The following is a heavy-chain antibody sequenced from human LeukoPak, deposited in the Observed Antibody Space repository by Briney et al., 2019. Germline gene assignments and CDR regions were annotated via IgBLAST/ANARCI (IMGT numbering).Heavy chain of an antibody. CDR1: GGSISSSSYY. J-gene: IGHJ4*02. D-gene: IGHD3-22*01. Sequence: SETLSLTCTVSGGSISSSSYYWGWIRQPPGKGLEWIGSIYYSGGTCYNPSLKSRVTISVDTSKNQFSLKLSSVTAADTAVYYCARQEGVGYYYDSSGPFDYWGQGTLVTVSS. V-gene: IGHV4-39*01. CDR2: IYYSGGT. CDR3: ARQEGVGYYYDSSGPFDY.